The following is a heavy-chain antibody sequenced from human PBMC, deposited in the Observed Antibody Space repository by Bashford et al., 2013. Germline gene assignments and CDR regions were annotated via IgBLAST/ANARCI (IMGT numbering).Heavy chain of an antibody. CDR3: AREAAAGKGVDY. J-gene: IGHJ4*02. V-gene: IGHV3-74*01. Sequence: GGSLRLSCAASGFTFSNYGMHWVRQVPGRGLIWVSRINRDGSSTHYADSVKGRFTISRDNAKNSLYLQMNSLRAEDTAVYYCAREAAAGKGVDYWGQGTLVTVSS. D-gene: IGHD6-13*01. CDR2: INRDGSST. CDR1: GFTFSNYG.